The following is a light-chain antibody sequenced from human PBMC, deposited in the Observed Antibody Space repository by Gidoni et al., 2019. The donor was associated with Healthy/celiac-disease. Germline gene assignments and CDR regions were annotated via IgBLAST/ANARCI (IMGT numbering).Light chain of an antibody. CDR1: QSVSSN. CDR2: GAS. Sequence: EIVMTHPPATLSVSPGERATLSCRASQSVSSNLAWYQQKPGQAPRLLIYGASTRATGIPARFSGSGSGTEFTLTISSLQSEDFAVYYCQQYNNWPPMYTFGQGTKLEIK. CDR3: QQYNNWPPMYT. V-gene: IGKV3-15*01. J-gene: IGKJ2*01.